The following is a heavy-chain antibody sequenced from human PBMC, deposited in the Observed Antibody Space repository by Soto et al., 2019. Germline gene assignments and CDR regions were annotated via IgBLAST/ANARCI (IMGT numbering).Heavy chain of an antibody. CDR1: GFTFSSYS. J-gene: IGHJ4*02. Sequence: EVQLVESGGGLVKPGGSLRLSCAASGFTFSSYSMNWVRQAPGKGLEWVSSISSSSSYIYYADSVKGRFTISRDNAKNYLYLQMNSRRAEDTAVYYCARDQPGYSYGYGLGYWGQGTLVTVSS. CDR2: ISSSSSYI. D-gene: IGHD5-18*01. CDR3: ARDQPGYSYGYGLGY. V-gene: IGHV3-21*01.